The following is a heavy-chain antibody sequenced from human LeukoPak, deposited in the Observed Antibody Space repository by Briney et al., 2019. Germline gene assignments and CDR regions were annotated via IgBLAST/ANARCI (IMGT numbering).Heavy chain of an antibody. CDR1: GGSISSYY. CDR3: ARGAVVPAAIWARDYMDV. Sequence: SETLSLTCTVSGGSISSYYWSWIRQPAGKGLEWIGRIYTSGSTNYNPSLKSRVTMSVDTSKNQFSLKLSSVTAADTAVYYCARGAVVPAAIWARDYMDVWGKGTTVTVSS. D-gene: IGHD2-2*01. V-gene: IGHV4-4*07. CDR2: IYTSGST. J-gene: IGHJ6*03.